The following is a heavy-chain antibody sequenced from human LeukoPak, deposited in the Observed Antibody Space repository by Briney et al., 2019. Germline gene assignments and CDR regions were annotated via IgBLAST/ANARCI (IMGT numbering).Heavy chain of an antibody. CDR3: AKDGEGHYDDYGCYRGMEV. V-gene: IGHV3-23*01. CDR2: IRGSGGSG. CDR1: GFILSIYE. D-gene: IGHD4-17*01. J-gene: IGHJ6*02. Sequence: GGSLTLSCAASGFILSIYEMNWVRQAQGRGLEGVSSIRGSGGSGYYEDYVKGRFTGSRDSSKNTLYLQMNSLRAEDTAVYHCAKDGEGHYDDYGCYRGMEVWGQGTMVTVSS.